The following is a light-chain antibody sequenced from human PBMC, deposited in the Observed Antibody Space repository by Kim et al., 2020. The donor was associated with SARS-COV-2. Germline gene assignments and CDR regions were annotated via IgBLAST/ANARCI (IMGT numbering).Light chain of an antibody. CDR2: EVN. Sequence: GQSITISCTGTRNDVGSYNLVSWYQQHPGKAPKLMIYEVNKRPSGVSNRFSGSKSGNTASLTISGLQAEDEADYYCCSYAGGSTYVFGSGTKVTVL. V-gene: IGLV2-23*02. J-gene: IGLJ1*01. CDR3: CSYAGGSTYV. CDR1: RNDVGSYNL.